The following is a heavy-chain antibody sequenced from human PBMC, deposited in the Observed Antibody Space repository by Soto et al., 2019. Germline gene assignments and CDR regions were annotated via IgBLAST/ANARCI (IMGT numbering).Heavy chain of an antibody. D-gene: IGHD6-19*01. CDR2: IYHSGST. V-gene: IGHV4-4*02. CDR3: ARMAVAGGYGMDV. CDR1: GVSIGSSNW. Sequence: SETLSLTCAVSGVSIGSSNWWSWVRQPPGKGLEWIGEIYHSGSTNYNPSLKSRVTISVDKSKNQFSLKLSSVTAADTAVYYCARMAVAGGYGMDVWGQGTTVTVSS. J-gene: IGHJ6*02.